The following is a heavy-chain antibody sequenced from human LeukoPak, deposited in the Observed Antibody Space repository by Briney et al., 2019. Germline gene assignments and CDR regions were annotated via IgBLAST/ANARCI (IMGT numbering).Heavy chain of an antibody. CDR1: GYTFTGYY. Sequence: GASVKVSCKASGYTFTGYYMHWVRQAPGQGLEWMGWINPNSGGTNYAQKFQGRVTMTRDTSISTAYMELSRLRSDDTAVYYCAREGTSIAAAGTGGDAFDIWGQGTMVTVSS. CDR2: INPNSGGT. J-gene: IGHJ3*02. V-gene: IGHV1-2*02. CDR3: AREGTSIAAAGTGGDAFDI. D-gene: IGHD6-13*01.